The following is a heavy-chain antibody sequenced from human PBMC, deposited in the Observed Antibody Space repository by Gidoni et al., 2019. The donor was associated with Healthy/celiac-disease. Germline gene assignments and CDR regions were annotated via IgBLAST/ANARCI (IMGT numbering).Heavy chain of an antibody. V-gene: IGHV4-34*01. CDR1: GGSFSGYY. D-gene: IGHD5-12*01. Sequence: QVQLQQWGAGLLKPSETLSLTCAVYGGSFSGYYWSWIRQPPGKGLEWIGEINHSGSTNYNPSLKSRVTISVDTSKNQFSLKLSSVTAADTAVYYCARGRRDGYNRPFDYWGQGTLVTVSS. CDR3: ARGRRDGYNRPFDY. J-gene: IGHJ4*02. CDR2: INHSGST.